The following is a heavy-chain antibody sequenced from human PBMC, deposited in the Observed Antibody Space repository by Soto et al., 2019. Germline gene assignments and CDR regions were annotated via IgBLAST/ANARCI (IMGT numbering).Heavy chain of an antibody. Sequence: QGQLVESGGGVVQPGRSLRLSCAASGITFSSYAMHWVRQAPGKGLQWVTVISYDGSNKYYADSVKGRFTISRDNSKNTLYLEMNSLRAEDTAEYYCARDSNYYGSGTPQGYYYKMDVWGQGTTVTVSS. CDR1: GITFSSYA. J-gene: IGHJ6*02. V-gene: IGHV3-30-3*01. CDR3: ARDSNYYGSGTPQGYYYKMDV. D-gene: IGHD3-10*01. CDR2: ISYDGSNK.